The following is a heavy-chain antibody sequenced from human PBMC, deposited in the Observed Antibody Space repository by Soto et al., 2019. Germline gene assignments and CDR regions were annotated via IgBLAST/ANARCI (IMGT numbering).Heavy chain of an antibody. CDR3: ARDIVECSSTSCFNWFDP. Sequence: ASVKVSCKASGYTFTSYGISWVRQAPGQGPEWMGWISAYNGNTNYAQKLQGRVTMTTDTSTSTAYMELRSLRSDDTAVYYCARDIVECSSTSCFNWFDPWGQGTLVTVSS. J-gene: IGHJ5*02. D-gene: IGHD2-2*01. V-gene: IGHV1-18*01. CDR1: GYTFTSYG. CDR2: ISAYNGNT.